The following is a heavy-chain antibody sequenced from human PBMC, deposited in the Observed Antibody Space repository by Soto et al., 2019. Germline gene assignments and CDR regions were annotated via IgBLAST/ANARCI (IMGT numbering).Heavy chain of an antibody. J-gene: IGHJ6*02. V-gene: IGHV1-69*01. CDR2: IIPIFGTA. Sequence: QVQLVQSGAEVKKPGSSVKVSCKASGGTFSSYAISWVRQAPGQGLEWMGGIIPIFGTANYAQKFQGRVTITADESTGTAYMELSSLRSEDTAVYYCARDNPPPSGSYYLTYYYGMDVWGQGTTVTVSS. CDR3: ARDNPPPSGSYYLTYYYGMDV. CDR1: GGTFSSYA. D-gene: IGHD3-10*01.